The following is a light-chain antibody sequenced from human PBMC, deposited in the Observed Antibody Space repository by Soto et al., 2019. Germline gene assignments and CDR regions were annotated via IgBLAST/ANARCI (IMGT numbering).Light chain of an antibody. CDR3: QSFDYRLSASYV. J-gene: IGLJ1*01. CDR2: DNT. V-gene: IGLV1-40*01. CDR1: SSNIGGGYD. Sequence: QSVLMQPPSVSGAPGQRVTISCTGSSSNIGGGYDVYWYQHLPGRAPKLLIYDNTNRPSGVPDRFSASKSGTSASLAITGLQTEDEADYYCQSFDYRLSASYVFGSGTKLTVL.